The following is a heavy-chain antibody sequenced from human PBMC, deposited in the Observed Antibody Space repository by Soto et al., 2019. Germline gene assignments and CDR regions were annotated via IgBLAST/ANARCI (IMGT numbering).Heavy chain of an antibody. D-gene: IGHD5-12*01. CDR2: INGDGSGI. V-gene: IGHV3-74*01. Sequence: EVQLVESGGGLVQPGGSLRLSCAASGLTFSRYWMHWVRQAPGKGLVLVSRINGDGSGIIYADSVKGRFTISRDNAKNTLFLQMNSLGADDTALYYCARGSLATFDLWGQGTMVTVSS. CDR1: GLTFSRYW. J-gene: IGHJ3*01. CDR3: ARGSLATFDL.